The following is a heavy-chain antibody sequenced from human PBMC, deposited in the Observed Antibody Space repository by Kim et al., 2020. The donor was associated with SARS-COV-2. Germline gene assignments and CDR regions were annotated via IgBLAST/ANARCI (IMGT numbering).Heavy chain of an antibody. V-gene: IGHV3-48*02. D-gene: IGHD2-15*01. J-gene: IGHJ4*02. CDR3: ARDPGYCSGGSCNFDY. Sequence: SVKGRFTISRDNAKNSLYLQMNSLRDEDMAVYYCARDPGYCSGGSCNFDYWGQGTLVTVSS.